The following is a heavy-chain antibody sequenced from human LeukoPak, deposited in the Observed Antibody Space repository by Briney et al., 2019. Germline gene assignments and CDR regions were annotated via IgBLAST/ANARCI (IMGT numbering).Heavy chain of an antibody. Sequence: PGGSLRLSCAASGFTFSSYGMHWVRQAPGKGLEWVAVIWYGGSNKYYADSVKGRFTISRDNSKNTLYLQMNSLRAEDTAVYYCARDPHYDSSGYYFDYWGQGTLVTVSS. V-gene: IGHV3-33*01. D-gene: IGHD3-22*01. CDR2: IWYGGSNK. J-gene: IGHJ4*02. CDR3: ARDPHYDSSGYYFDY. CDR1: GFTFSSYG.